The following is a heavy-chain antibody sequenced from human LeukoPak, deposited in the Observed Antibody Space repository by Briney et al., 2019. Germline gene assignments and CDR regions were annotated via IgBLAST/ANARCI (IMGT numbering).Heavy chain of an antibody. J-gene: IGHJ5*02. Sequence: ASVKVSCKASGYTFTSYSMNWVRQAPGQGLEWMGWINTNTGNPTYAQGFTGRFVFSLDTSVSTAYLQISSLKSEDTAVYYCVRGATNYGSYSYNWFDPWGQGTLVTVSS. D-gene: IGHD1-26*01. CDR2: INTNTGNP. CDR1: GYTFTSYS. CDR3: VRGATNYGSYSYNWFDP. V-gene: IGHV7-4-1*02.